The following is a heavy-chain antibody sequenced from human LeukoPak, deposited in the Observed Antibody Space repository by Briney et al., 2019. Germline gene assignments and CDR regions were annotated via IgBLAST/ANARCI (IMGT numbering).Heavy chain of an antibody. Sequence: GGSLRLSCAASGFTFSSYWMSWVRQAPGKGLEWVANIKQDGSEKYYVDSVKGRFTISRDNAKNSPYLQMNSLRAEDTAVYYCARAGIVSWYEEIFDYWGQGTLVTVSS. J-gene: IGHJ4*02. V-gene: IGHV3-7*03. D-gene: IGHD6-13*01. CDR1: GFTFSSYW. CDR2: IKQDGSEK. CDR3: ARAGIVSWYEEIFDY.